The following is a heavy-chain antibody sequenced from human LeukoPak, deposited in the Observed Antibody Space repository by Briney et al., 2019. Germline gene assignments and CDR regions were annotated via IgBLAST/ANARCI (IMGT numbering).Heavy chain of an antibody. CDR2: ISAYNGNT. CDR3: ARIDWLFHFPTDY. Sequence: GSAKVSSKESVYTFTSSVISSVRQAPGQGVEWMGWISAYNGNTNYAQKLQGRVTMTTDTSTSTAYMELRSLRSDDTAVYYCARIDWLFHFPTDYWGQGTLVTVSS. D-gene: IGHD3-9*01. J-gene: IGHJ4*02. V-gene: IGHV1-18*01. CDR1: VYTFTSSV.